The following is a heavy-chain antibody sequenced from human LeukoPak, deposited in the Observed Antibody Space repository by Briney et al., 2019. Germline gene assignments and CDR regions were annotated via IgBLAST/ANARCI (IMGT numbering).Heavy chain of an antibody. Sequence: GESLKISCKGSGYSFTSYSIGWVRQMPGKGLEWMGTIYPGDSDTRYSPSFQGQVIMSADKSISTAYLQWSSLQASDTAIYYCARRQNLGSAADAFDIWGQGTMVTVFS. CDR1: GYSFTSYS. V-gene: IGHV5-51*01. J-gene: IGHJ3*02. CDR3: ARRQNLGSAADAFDI. CDR2: IYPGDSDT. D-gene: IGHD2-15*01.